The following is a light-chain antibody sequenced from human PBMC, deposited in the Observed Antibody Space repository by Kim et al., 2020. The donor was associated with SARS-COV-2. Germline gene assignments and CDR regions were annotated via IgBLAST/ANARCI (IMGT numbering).Light chain of an antibody. CDR3: QQYDPSFPYT. CDR2: GAS. J-gene: IGKJ2*01. Sequence: VFPPSPGTLSLSPGERATLSCRTSETISSDYVAWYRHKPGQAPRLLIYGASTRATGIPERFSGSGSGTDFTLTISRLEPEDFAVYYCQQYDPSFPYTFGQGTKLEIK. V-gene: IGKV3-20*01. CDR1: ETISSDY.